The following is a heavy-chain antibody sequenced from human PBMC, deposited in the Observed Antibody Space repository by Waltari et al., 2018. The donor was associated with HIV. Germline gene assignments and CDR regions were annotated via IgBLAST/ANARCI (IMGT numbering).Heavy chain of an antibody. J-gene: IGHJ6*02. D-gene: IGHD2-2*02. CDR3: ARELREAWSGDRRDYTGLDV. CDR1: DFTVRTHY. CDR2: MNSRGAT. Sequence: PGGSLRVHCWASDFTVRTHYMYWLRQSPGKGLQWVAFMNSRGATFYTDSVKGRFSVSRDDPQNAMVLEMNDLKVDDTGIYYCARELREAWSGDRRDYTGLDVWGRGTTVT. V-gene: IGHV3-53*01.